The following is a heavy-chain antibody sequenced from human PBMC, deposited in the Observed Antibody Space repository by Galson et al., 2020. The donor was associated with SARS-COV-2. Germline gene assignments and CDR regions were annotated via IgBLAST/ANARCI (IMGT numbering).Heavy chain of an antibody. J-gene: IGHJ4*02. Sequence: GGSLRLSCVASEFTFINYGMNWVRQAPGKGLEWVSGISATGDNTYHADSVKGRFTISRDNSKNTLYLQMNGLRVEDTAIYYCAGHPRAGAGPRSDYWGQGTLVTVSS. V-gene: IGHV3-23*01. CDR3: AGHPRAGAGPRSDY. CDR1: EFTFINYG. CDR2: ISATGDNT.